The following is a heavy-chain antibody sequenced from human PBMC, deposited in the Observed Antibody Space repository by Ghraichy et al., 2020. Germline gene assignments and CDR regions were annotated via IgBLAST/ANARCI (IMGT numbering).Heavy chain of an antibody. D-gene: IGHD4-11*01. CDR3: ETMMDDFSDY. V-gene: IGHV3-74*01. CDR2: INSDGSST. CDR1: GFTFSSYW. Sequence: GGSLRLSCEASGFTFSSYWMHWVRQAPGKGLVWVSRINSDGSSTSYADSVKGRFTISRDNAKNTLYLQMNSLRVEDTAVYYCETMMDDFSDYWGLGTLVTVSS. J-gene: IGHJ4*02.